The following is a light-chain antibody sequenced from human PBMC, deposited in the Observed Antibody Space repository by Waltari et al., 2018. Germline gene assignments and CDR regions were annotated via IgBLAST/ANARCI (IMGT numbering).Light chain of an antibody. CDR1: ERINGW. Sequence: CRASERINGWVAWYKQKAGQAPKLLIYKASTLERGVPSRFSGSGSGTEFSLTIGALQPEDFATYYCQQYNSHLITFGGGTKVEMK. V-gene: IGKV1-5*03. CDR2: KAS. J-gene: IGKJ4*01. CDR3: QQYNSHLIT.